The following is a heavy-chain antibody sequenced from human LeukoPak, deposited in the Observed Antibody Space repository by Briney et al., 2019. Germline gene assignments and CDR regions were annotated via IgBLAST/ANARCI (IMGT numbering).Heavy chain of an antibody. CDR3: ARGPKSSSSWYGFDP. D-gene: IGHD6-13*01. V-gene: IGHV4-39*07. CDR1: GGSISSGGYY. CDR2: INHSGST. J-gene: IGHJ5*02. Sequence: SETLSLTCTVSGGSISSGGYYWSWIRQPPGKGLEWIGEINHSGSTNYNPSLKSRVTISVDTSKNQFSLKLSSVTAADTAVYYCARGPKSSSSWYGFDPWGQGTLVTVSS.